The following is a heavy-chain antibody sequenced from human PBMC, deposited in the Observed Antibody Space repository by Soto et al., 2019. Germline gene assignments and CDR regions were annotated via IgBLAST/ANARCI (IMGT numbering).Heavy chain of an antibody. CDR1: GGSISSSSYY. CDR2: IYYSGST. V-gene: IGHV4-39*01. J-gene: IGHJ3*02. Sequence: QLQLQESGPGLVKPSETLSLTCTVSGGSISSSSYYWGWIRQPPGKGLEWIGSIYYSGSTYYNPSLKRRVTISVDTSKNQFSLKLSSVTAADTAVYYCARHTPPYCSGGSCYSKSGYDPGAFDIWGQGTMVTVSS. D-gene: IGHD2-15*01. CDR3: ARHTPPYCSGGSCYSKSGYDPGAFDI.